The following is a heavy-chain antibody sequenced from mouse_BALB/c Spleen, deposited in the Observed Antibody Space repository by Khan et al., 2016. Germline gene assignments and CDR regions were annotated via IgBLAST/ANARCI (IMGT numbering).Heavy chain of an antibody. D-gene: IGHD2-14*01. Sequence: EVQLQEAGPGLVKPSQSLSLTCTVTGYSTTSDYAWNWIRQFPGNKLEWMGYISHSGSTSFNPSPKSRISNNRETPKNRFFLQLNSVTTEDTATYYCAGGRYPAYWGQGTLVTVSA. CDR3: AGGRYPAY. J-gene: IGHJ3*01. V-gene: IGHV3-2*02. CDR2: ISHSGST. CDR1: GYSTTSDYA.